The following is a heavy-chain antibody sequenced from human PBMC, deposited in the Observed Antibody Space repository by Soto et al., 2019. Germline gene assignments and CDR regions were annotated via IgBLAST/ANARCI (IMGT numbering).Heavy chain of an antibody. CDR1: GYSFTSYW. J-gene: IGHJ4*02. CDR3: ARRNLPLNHSSSAGNFDY. CDR2: IYPGDSDT. V-gene: IGHV5-51*01. D-gene: IGHD6-13*01. Sequence: GASLKISCKGSGYSFTSYWIGWVRQMTGKGLEWMGIIYPGDSDTRYSPSFQGQVTISADKSISTAYLQWSSLKASDTAMYYCARRNLPLNHSSSAGNFDYWGQGTLVTVSS.